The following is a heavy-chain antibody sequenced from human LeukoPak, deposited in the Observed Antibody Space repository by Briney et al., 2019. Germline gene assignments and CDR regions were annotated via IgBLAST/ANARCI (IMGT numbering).Heavy chain of an antibody. D-gene: IGHD3-9*01. V-gene: IGHV1-18*01. Sequence: ASVKVSCKASGYTFTSYGISWVRQAPGQGLEWMGWISTYNADTDYAQNLQGRVTMTTDTSTSTAYMELRSLRSDDTAVYYCARDPGQYYDILTGYYTPYYFDYWGQGTLVTVAS. CDR3: ARDPGQYYDILTGYYTPYYFDY. CDR2: ISTYNADT. CDR1: GYTFTSYG. J-gene: IGHJ4*02.